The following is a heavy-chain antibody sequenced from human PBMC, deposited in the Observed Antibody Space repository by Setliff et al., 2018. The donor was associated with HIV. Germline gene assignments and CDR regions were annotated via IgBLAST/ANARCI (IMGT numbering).Heavy chain of an antibody. D-gene: IGHD5-18*01. V-gene: IGHV4-34*01. CDR2: IYYSGST. J-gene: IGHJ4*02. CDR1: GGSFNDYY. CDR3: ARRDGYSYGFYFDY. Sequence: SETLSLTCAVYGGSFNDYYWGWIRQPPGKGLEWIGTIYYSGSTYYNPSLKSRLTISVDTSKNQFSLKLSSVTAADTAVYYCARRDGYSYGFYFDYWGQGTLVTVSS.